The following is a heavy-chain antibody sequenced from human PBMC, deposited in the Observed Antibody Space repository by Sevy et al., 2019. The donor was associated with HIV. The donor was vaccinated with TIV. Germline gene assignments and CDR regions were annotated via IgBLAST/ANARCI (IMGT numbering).Heavy chain of an antibody. CDR3: ARGSTMVRGVIPLEY. J-gene: IGHJ4*02. V-gene: IGHV3-30-3*01. Sequence: GGSLRLSCAASGFTFSSYAMHWVRQAPGKGLEWVAVISYDGSNKYYADSVKGRFTISSDNSKNTLYLQMNSLRAEDTAVYYCARGSTMVRGVIPLEYWGQGTLVTVSS. D-gene: IGHD3-10*01. CDR2: ISYDGSNK. CDR1: GFTFSSYA.